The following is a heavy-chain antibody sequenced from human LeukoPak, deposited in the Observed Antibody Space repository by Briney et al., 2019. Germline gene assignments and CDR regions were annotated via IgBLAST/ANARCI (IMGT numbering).Heavy chain of an antibody. Sequence: ASVKVSCKASGLTFTSSAMQWVRQARGQRLEWIGWIVVGSGNTNYAQKFQERVTITRDISTSTAYMELSSLRSEDTAVYYCAADGGPRAYSGYDYGDYYFDYWGQGTLVTVSS. CDR3: AADGGPRAYSGYDYGDYYFDY. CDR1: GLTFTSSA. J-gene: IGHJ4*02. V-gene: IGHV1-58*02. CDR2: IVVGSGNT. D-gene: IGHD5-12*01.